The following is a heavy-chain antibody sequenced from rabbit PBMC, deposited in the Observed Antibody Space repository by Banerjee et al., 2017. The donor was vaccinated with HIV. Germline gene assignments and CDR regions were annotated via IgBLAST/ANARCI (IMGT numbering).Heavy chain of an antibody. CDR2: IGAGSSGTT. Sequence: QEQLVESGGGLVQPEGSLTLTCKASGFTLSSYWMWWVRQAPGKGLEWIACIGAGSSGTTYYASWAKGRFAISKASWTTVTLQMTSLTAADTATYFCARGTSSSGYYMGLWGQGTLVTVS. V-gene: IGHV1S45*01. CDR3: ARGTSSSGYYMGL. J-gene: IGHJ3*01. CDR1: GFTLSSYW. D-gene: IGHD1-1*01.